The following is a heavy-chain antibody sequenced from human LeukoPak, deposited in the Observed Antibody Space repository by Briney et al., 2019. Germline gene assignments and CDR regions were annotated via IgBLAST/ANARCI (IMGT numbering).Heavy chain of an antibody. J-gene: IGHJ4*02. CDR2: IRYDGSNK. CDR1: GFTFRSYG. Sequence: SGGSLRLSCAASGFTFRSYGMHWVRQAPGKGLEWVAFIRYDGSNKYYADSVKGRFTISRDNSKNTLYLQMNSLRAEDTAVYYCAKVLAFALDYWGQGTLVTVSS. CDR3: AKVLAFALDY. D-gene: IGHD3-3*02. V-gene: IGHV3-30*02.